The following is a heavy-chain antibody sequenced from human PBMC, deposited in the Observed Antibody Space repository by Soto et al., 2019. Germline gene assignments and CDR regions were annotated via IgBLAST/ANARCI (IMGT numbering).Heavy chain of an antibody. Sequence: GGSLRLSCAASGFTFSTYAMSWVRQAPGKGLEWVSAISGSGGSTYYADSVKGRFTISRDNSKNTLYLQMNSLRAEDTAVYYCALVDSNYYYYYGMDVWGQGTTVTVSS. V-gene: IGHV3-23*01. J-gene: IGHJ6*02. D-gene: IGHD2-15*01. CDR3: ALVDSNYYYYYGMDV. CDR1: GFTFSTYA. CDR2: ISGSGGST.